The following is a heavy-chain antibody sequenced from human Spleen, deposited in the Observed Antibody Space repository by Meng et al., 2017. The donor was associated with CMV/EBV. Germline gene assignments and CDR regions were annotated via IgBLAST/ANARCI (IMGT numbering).Heavy chain of an antibody. Sequence: GESLKISCAASGFTFSSYSMNWVRQAPGKGLEWVSSISSSSSYIYYADSVKGRFTISRDNAKNSLYLQMNSLRAEDTAVYYCARGGKGFYGGVDYWGQGTLVTVSS. J-gene: IGHJ4*02. D-gene: IGHD4/OR15-4a*01. V-gene: IGHV3-21*01. CDR1: GFTFSSYS. CDR2: ISSSSSYI. CDR3: ARGGKGFYGGVDY.